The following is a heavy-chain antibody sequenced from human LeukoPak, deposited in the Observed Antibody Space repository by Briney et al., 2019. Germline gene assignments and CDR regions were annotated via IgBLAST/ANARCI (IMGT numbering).Heavy chain of an antibody. CDR2: ISAYSGDT. CDR3: ARWGDGPDFDY. J-gene: IGHJ4*02. V-gene: IGHV1-18*01. CDR1: GYTFTSYG. D-gene: IGHD3-16*01. Sequence: GASVKVSCKASGYTFTSYGISWVRQAPGQGLEWMGWISAYSGDTNYAQKFQGRATMTTDTSTSTAYMELRSLSSDDTAVYYCARWGDGPDFDYWGQGTLVTVSS.